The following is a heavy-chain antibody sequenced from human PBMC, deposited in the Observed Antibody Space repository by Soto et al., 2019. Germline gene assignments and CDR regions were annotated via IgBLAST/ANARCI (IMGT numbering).Heavy chain of an antibody. V-gene: IGHV4-30-2*01. CDR3: ARVPFSGYDSRNLDY. CDR1: GGSISSGGYS. D-gene: IGHD5-12*01. J-gene: IGHJ4*02. CDR2: IYHSGST. Sequence: TLSLTCAVSGGSISSGGYSWSWIRQPPGKGLEWIGYIYHSGSTYYNPSLKSRVTISVDTSKNQFSLKLSSVTAADTAMYYCARVPFSGYDSRNLDYWGQGTLVTVSS.